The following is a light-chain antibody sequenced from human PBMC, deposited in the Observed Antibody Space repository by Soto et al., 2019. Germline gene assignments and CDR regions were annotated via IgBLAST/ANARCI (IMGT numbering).Light chain of an antibody. J-gene: IGKJ1*01. CDR3: QQYNRSFWT. V-gene: IGKV1-5*03. Sequence: DIQITQSPSTLSASVGDRVTIPCRASQSISSWLAWYQQKPGKAPKLLIYKASSLESGVPSRVSGSGSGTEFTLTISSLQPDDFATYYCQQYNRSFWTFGQGTKVDIK. CDR2: KAS. CDR1: QSISSW.